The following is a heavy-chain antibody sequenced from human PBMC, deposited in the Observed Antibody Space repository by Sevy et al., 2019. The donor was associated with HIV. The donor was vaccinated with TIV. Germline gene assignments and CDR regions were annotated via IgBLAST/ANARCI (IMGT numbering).Heavy chain of an antibody. V-gene: IGHV3-74*01. J-gene: IGHJ4*02. CDR3: AREYSGTYDYFDY. D-gene: IGHD1-26*01. Sequence: GGSLRLSCAASGFTFSSYWMHWVRQAPGKGLVWVSRINGDGSSTNYADSVKGRFTISRDNAKNTLYLQMNSLRAEDTAVYYCAREYSGTYDYFDYWGQGTLVTVSS. CDR2: INGDGSST. CDR1: GFTFSSYW.